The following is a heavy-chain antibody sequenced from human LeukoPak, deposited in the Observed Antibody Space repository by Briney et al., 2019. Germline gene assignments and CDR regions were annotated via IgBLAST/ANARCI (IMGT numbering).Heavy chain of an antibody. Sequence: GGSLRLSCAASGFTFTDFWMHWVRQAPGGGLVWVSRVKGDEISTLYADSVKGRFTISRDNAKNTIYLQMNSLRADDTALYYCATGPYSAFEMWGQGTMVTVSS. D-gene: IGHD2-21*01. J-gene: IGHJ3*02. CDR1: GFTFTDFW. CDR2: VKGDEIST. CDR3: ATGPYSAFEM. V-gene: IGHV3-74*01.